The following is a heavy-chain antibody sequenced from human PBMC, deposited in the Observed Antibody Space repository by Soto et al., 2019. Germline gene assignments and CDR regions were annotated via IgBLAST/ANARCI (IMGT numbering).Heavy chain of an antibody. V-gene: IGHV1-69*06. Sequence: QVQLVQSGAEVKKPGSSVKVSCKASGGTFSSYAISWLRQAPGQGLEWMGGIIPIFGTANYAQKFQGRVTITADKSTSTAYMELSSLRYEDTVVYYCARGGIAAQAGNFDYWGQGTLVTVSS. CDR2: IIPIFGTA. CDR1: GGTFSSYA. D-gene: IGHD6-13*01. J-gene: IGHJ4*02. CDR3: ARGGIAAQAGNFDY.